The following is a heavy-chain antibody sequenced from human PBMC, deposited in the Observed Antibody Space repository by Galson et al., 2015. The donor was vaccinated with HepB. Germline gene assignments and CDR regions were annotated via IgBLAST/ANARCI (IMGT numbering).Heavy chain of an antibody. CDR2: INAGNGNT. CDR3: ARGLWAAASIDLFDY. D-gene: IGHD6-13*01. V-gene: IGHV1-3*01. J-gene: IGHJ4*02. Sequence: SVKVSCKASGYTLTGYAMHWVRQAPGQRLEWMGWINAGNGNTKYSQKFQGRVTITRDTSASTAYMELSSLGSEDTAVYYCARGLWAAASIDLFDYWGQGTLVTVSS. CDR1: GYTLTGYA.